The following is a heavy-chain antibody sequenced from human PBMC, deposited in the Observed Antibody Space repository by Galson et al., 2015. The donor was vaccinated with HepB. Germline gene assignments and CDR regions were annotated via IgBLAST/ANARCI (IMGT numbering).Heavy chain of an antibody. CDR3: VREYYDDDDYYYYGMDV. D-gene: IGHD3-3*01. V-gene: IGHV3-74*01. Sequence: SLRLSCAASGFTFTNYWMHWVRQAPGKGLIWASRINMDGRSTTYADSVKGRFTISRDSAKVYLQMNSLRAEDTAVYFCVREYYDDDDYYYYGMDVWGQGTTVTVSS. J-gene: IGHJ6*02. CDR2: INMDGRST. CDR1: GFTFTNYW.